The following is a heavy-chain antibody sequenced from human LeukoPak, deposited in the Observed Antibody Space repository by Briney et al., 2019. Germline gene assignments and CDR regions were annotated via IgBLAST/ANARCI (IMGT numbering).Heavy chain of an antibody. V-gene: IGHV4-34*01. D-gene: IGHD2-2*01. Sequence: PSETLSLTCAVYGGSFSGYYWSWIRQPPGKGLEWIGEINHSGSTNYNPSLKSRVTISVDTSKNQFSLTLSSVTAADTAVYYCASTHSLALYCSSTSCPYYFDYWGQGTLVTVSS. CDR1: GGSFSGYY. CDR2: INHSGST. CDR3: ASTHSLALYCSSTSCPYYFDY. J-gene: IGHJ4*02.